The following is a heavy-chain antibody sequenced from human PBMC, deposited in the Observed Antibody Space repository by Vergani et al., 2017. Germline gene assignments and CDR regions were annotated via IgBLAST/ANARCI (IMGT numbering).Heavy chain of an antibody. Sequence: QVQLVQSGAEVKKPGSSVKVSCKASGGTFSSYAISWVRQAPGQGLEWMGGIIPIFGTANYAQKFQGRVTITADDSTSTAYMELSSLRSEDTAVYYCARVRGDCSSTSCHRDVGAFDIWGQGTMVTVSS. D-gene: IGHD2-2*01. V-gene: IGHV1-69*01. J-gene: IGHJ3*02. CDR2: IIPIFGTA. CDR1: GGTFSSYA. CDR3: ARVRGDCSSTSCHRDVGAFDI.